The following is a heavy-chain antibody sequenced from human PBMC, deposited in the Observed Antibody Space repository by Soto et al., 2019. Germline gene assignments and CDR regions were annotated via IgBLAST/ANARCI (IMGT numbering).Heavy chain of an antibody. CDR3: AIGGFDLAVAGTGGAFDI. D-gene: IGHD6-19*01. CDR1: GYTLTELS. V-gene: IGHV1-24*01. J-gene: IGHJ3*02. CDR2: FDPEDGET. Sequence: ASVKVSCKVSGYTLTELSMHWVRQAPGKGLERMGGFDPEDGETIYAQKFQGRVTMTEDTSTDTAYMELSSLRSEDTAVYYCAIGGFDLAVAGTGGAFDIWGQGTMVTVSS.